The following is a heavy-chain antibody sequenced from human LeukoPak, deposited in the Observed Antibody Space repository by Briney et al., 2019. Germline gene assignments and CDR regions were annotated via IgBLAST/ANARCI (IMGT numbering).Heavy chain of an antibody. CDR2: INPNSGGT. Sequence: ASVKVSCKASGYTLTDYYLHWVRQAPGQRLEWMGWINPNSGGTHFAQKFQGRVTMTRDTSISTAYMELSGLRSDDTAVYYCAREPNWGYFDFWGQGALVTVS. D-gene: IGHD7-27*01. V-gene: IGHV1-2*02. CDR3: AREPNWGYFDF. CDR1: GYTLTDYY. J-gene: IGHJ4*02.